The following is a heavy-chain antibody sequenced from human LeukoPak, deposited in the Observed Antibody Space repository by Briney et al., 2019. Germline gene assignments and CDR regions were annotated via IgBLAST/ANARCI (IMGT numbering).Heavy chain of an antibody. D-gene: IGHD3-3*02. CDR3: ARVRRIRAFDY. Sequence: PSETLSLTCTVSGGSISSSSYYWGWIRQPPGKGMEWIGYMHDSGSTNHNPSLKSRVTMSVDTSKNQFSLKLSSVTAADTAVYYCARVRRIRAFDYWGQGTLVTVSS. CDR2: MHDSGST. J-gene: IGHJ4*02. V-gene: IGHV4-61*05. CDR1: GGSISSSSYY.